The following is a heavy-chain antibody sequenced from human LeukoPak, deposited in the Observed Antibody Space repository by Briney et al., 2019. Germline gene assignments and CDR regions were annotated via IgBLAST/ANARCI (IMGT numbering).Heavy chain of an antibody. V-gene: IGHV3-48*03. D-gene: IGHD1-26*01. CDR3: ARERVGATNY. Sequence: PGGSLRLSCAASGFTFSSYEMNWVRQAPGKGLEWVSYISSSGSTIYYADSVKGRFTISRDNAKNSLYLQMNSLRAEDTAVYYCARERVGATNYWGQGTLVTVSS. J-gene: IGHJ4*02. CDR1: GFTFSSYE. CDR2: ISSSGSTI.